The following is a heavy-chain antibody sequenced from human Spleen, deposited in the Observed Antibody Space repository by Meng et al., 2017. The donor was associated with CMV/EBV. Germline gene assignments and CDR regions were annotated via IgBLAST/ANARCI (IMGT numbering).Heavy chain of an antibody. V-gene: IGHV1-2*02. D-gene: IGHD2-2*01. CDR2: INPNSGGT. J-gene: IGHJ4*02. CDR3: ARDGPIGTLYFFDY. CDR1: GYTFTGYY. Sequence: ASVKVSCKASGYTFTGYYIHWVRQAPGQGLEWMGWINPNSGGTNYAQKFQGRVTMTRDTSISTAYMELSRLRSVDTAVYYCARDGPIGTLYFFDYWGQGTLVTVSS.